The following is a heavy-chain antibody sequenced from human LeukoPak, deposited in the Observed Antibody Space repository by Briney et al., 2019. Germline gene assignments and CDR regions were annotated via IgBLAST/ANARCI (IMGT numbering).Heavy chain of an antibody. D-gene: IGHD2-2*01. CDR1: GGSFSGYY. V-gene: IGHV4-34*01. CDR2: INHSGST. CDR3: ARGSSYQLLYYFDY. J-gene: IGHJ4*02. Sequence: PSETLSLTCAVYGGSFSGYYWSWIRQPPGKGLEWIGEINHSGSTNYNPSLKSRVTISVDTSKNQFSLKLSSVTAADTAVYYCARGSSYQLLYYFDYWGQGTLVTVSS.